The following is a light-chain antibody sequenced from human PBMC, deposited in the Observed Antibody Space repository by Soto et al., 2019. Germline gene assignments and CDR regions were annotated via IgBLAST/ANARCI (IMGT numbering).Light chain of an antibody. CDR3: QSYDSSLSGFYV. V-gene: IGLV1-40*01. CDR1: NSNIGAGYD. J-gene: IGLJ1*01. Sequence: QSVLTQPPSVSGAPGQRVTISCTGSNSNIGAGYDVHWYQKLPGRAPKLLIYANSNRPSGVPDRFSGSRSGTSASLAITGLQAEDEADYSCQSYDSSLSGFYVFGTGTKLTVL. CDR2: ANS.